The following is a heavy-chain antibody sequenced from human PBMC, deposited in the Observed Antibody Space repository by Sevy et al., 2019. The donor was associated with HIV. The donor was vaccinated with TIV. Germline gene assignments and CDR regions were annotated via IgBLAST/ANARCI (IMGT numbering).Heavy chain of an antibody. CDR3: ARDLEFYDYGDYGPAFMPDY. V-gene: IGHV4-39*02. CDR2: IYYSGST. D-gene: IGHD4-17*01. Sequence: SETLSLTCTVSGGSISSSSYYWGWIRQPPGKGLEWIGSIYYSGSTYYNPSLKSRVTISVDTSKNQFSLKLSSVTAADTAVYYCARDLEFYDYGDYGPAFMPDYWGQGTLVTVSS. CDR1: GGSISSSSYY. J-gene: IGHJ4*02.